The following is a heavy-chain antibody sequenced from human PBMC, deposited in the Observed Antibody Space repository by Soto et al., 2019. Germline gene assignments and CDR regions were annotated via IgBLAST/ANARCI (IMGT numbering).Heavy chain of an antibody. CDR3: ANDHYCDSSGYYPYYYGMDV. D-gene: IGHD3-22*01. CDR2: ISYDGSNK. CDR1: GFTFSSYG. J-gene: IGHJ6*02. Sequence: QVQLVESGGGVVQPGRSLRLSCAASGFTFSSYGMHWVRQAPGKGLEWVAIISYDGSNKYYADSVKGRFTISRDHSKNTLYLQMNSLRAEDTAVYYCANDHYCDSSGYYPYYYGMDVRGQGTTVTVSS. V-gene: IGHV3-30*18.